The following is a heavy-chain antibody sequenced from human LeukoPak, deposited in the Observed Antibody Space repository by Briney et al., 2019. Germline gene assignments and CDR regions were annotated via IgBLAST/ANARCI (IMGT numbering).Heavy chain of an antibody. D-gene: IGHD6-13*01. CDR2: ISSYNGNT. Sequence: ASVKVSCKASGYTFINYGITWVRQAPGQGLDWMGWISSYNGNTNYAQKFQGRVTMTTDTSTSTAYMELKSLRSDDTAVYHCARDGFSSSWPYYFDFWGQGSLVTVSS. J-gene: IGHJ4*02. CDR1: GYTFINYG. V-gene: IGHV1-18*01. CDR3: ARDGFSSSWPYYFDF.